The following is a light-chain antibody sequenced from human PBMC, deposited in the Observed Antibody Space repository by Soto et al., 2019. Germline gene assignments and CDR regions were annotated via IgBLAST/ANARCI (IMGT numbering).Light chain of an antibody. Sequence: QSVLTQPASVSGSPGQSINISCTGTSSDVGGYNYVSWYQHHPGKAPKLMIYDVSNRPSGVSNRFSGSKSGNTASLTISGLQPEDEADYYCSSYTTSNTRQIVFGTGTKVTVL. CDR3: SSYTTSNTRQIV. V-gene: IGLV2-14*03. CDR2: DVS. J-gene: IGLJ1*01. CDR1: SSDVGGYNY.